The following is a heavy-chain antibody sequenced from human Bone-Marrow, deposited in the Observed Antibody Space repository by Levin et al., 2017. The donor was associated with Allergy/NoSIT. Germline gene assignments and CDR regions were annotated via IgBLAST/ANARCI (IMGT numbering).Heavy chain of an antibody. V-gene: IGHV3-15*01. CDR2: IKSKTDGGTT. D-gene: IGHD3-22*01. J-gene: IGHJ4*02. Sequence: GGSLRLSCAASGFTFSNAWMSWVRQAPGKGLEWIGRIKSKTDGGTTDYAAPVKGRFTISRDDSKNTLYLQLNSLKTEDTAVYYCTTPTRGYSNFDYWGQGTLVTVSS. CDR1: GFTFSNAW. CDR3: TTPTRGYSNFDY.